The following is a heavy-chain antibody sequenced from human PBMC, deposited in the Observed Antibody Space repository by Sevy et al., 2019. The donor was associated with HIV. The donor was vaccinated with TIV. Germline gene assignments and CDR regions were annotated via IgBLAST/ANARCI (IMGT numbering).Heavy chain of an antibody. J-gene: IGHJ5*02. Sequence: GGSLRLSCAASGFTFSYYRMSWVRQAPGKGLEWVANIKGNGSEIYYVDSVKGRFTISRDNAKNSLFLEMNSLRAEDKGVYYCARDPGGRDWFDPWGQGTLVTVSS. V-gene: IGHV3-7*03. CDR1: GFTFSYYR. D-gene: IGHD2-15*01. CDR2: IKGNGSEI. CDR3: ARDPGGRDWFDP.